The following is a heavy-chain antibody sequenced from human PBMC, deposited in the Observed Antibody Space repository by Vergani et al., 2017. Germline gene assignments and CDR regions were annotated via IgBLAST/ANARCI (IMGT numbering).Heavy chain of an antibody. Sequence: QVQLQESGPGLVKPSQTLSLTCTVSGGSISRGGYYWSWLRPHPGKGLEWIGYIYYSGRTYYNPSLKSRVTISVDTSKNQFSLKLSSVTAAYTAVYYCARDKAGTDETYYYYYMDVWGKGTTVTVSS. V-gene: IGHV4-31*03. CDR3: ARDKAGTDETYYYYYMDV. D-gene: IGHD1/OR15-1a*01. CDR1: GGSISRGGYY. J-gene: IGHJ6*03. CDR2: IYYSGRT.